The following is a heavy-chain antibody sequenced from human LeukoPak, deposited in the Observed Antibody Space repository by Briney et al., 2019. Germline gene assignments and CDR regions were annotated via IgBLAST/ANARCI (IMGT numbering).Heavy chain of an antibody. CDR1: GFTFSNYW. CDR2: IKQDGSQK. D-gene: IGHD2-2*02. V-gene: IGHV3-7*01. CDR3: ARMYCSSTTCYTDAFDI. J-gene: IGHJ3*02. Sequence: GGSLRLSCVTSGFTFSNYWTSWVRQAPGKGLEWVANIKQDGSQKYYLHSVKGRFTISRDNAKNSLYLQMNSLRAEDTAVYYCARMYCSSTTCYTDAFDIWGQGTMVTVSS.